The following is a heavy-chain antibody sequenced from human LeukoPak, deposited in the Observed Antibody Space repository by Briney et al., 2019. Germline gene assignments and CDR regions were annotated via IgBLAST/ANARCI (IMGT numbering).Heavy chain of an antibody. D-gene: IGHD6-19*01. Sequence: SETLSLTCTVSGGSISSYYWNWIRQPAGKGLEWIGYIYYTGATSYNPSLKSRVTISVDTSKKQFSLKLTSVTAADTAVYYCARYGGSGWVIDNWGQGTLVTVSS. V-gene: IGHV4-59*08. J-gene: IGHJ4*02. CDR3: ARYGGSGWVIDN. CDR2: IYYTGAT. CDR1: GGSISSYY.